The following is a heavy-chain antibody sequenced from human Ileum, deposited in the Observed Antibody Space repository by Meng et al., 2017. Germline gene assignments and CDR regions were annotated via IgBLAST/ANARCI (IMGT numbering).Heavy chain of an antibody. D-gene: IGHD1-1*01. V-gene: IGHV3-74*03. J-gene: IGHJ1*01. CDR2: IDPDGSDP. CDR3: TNDRLNH. CDR1: GFSFTDHW. Sequence: EVQLVKSGGGLAPPWGSLGPSCTASGFSFTDHWMHWVRQGPGKGPVWVSRIDPDGSDPTYADSVKGRFSISRDNAKNTVYLQMNSLRAEDSALYYCTNDRLNHWGQGALVTVSS.